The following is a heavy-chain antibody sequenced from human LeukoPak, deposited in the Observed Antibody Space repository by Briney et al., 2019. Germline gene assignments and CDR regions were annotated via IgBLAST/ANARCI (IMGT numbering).Heavy chain of an antibody. CDR2: INHSGST. V-gene: IGHV4-34*01. J-gene: IGHJ5*02. D-gene: IGHD6-19*01. CDR1: GGSFSGYY. CDR3: ARDYSSGAYNWFDP. Sequence: SETLSLTCAVYGGSFSGYYWSWMRQPPGKGLEWIGEINHSGSTNYNPSLKSRVTISVVTSKNQFSLKLSSVTAADPAVYYCARDYSSGAYNWFDPWGQGTLVTVSS.